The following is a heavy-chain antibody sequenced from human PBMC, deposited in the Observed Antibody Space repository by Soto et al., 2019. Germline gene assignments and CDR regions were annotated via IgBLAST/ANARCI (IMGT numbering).Heavy chain of an antibody. D-gene: IGHD3-22*01. CDR2: IIPILGIA. Sequence: QVQLVQSGAEVKKPGSSVKVSCKASGGTFSSYTISWVRQAPGQGLEWMGRIIPILGIANYAQKFQGRVTLTADKSTSTAYMELSSLRSEDTAVYYCARYYYDSSGCATLFAFDLWGQGTMVTLSS. CDR3: ARYYYDSSGCATLFAFDL. CDR1: GGTFSSYT. V-gene: IGHV1-69*02. J-gene: IGHJ3*01.